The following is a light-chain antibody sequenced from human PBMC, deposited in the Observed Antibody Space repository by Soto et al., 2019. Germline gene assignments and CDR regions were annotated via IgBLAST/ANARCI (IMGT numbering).Light chain of an antibody. V-gene: IGKV3-15*01. Sequence: EIAMTQSPATLSVSPGERVTLSCRASQSVSSDLAWYQQKPGQAPRLLIYGASTSASGIPDRFSGSGFGTVFTLTISRLQSEAFAVYYCQKRSNWPPITFGQGTRLEIK. J-gene: IGKJ5*01. CDR3: QKRSNWPPIT. CDR1: QSVSSD. CDR2: GAS.